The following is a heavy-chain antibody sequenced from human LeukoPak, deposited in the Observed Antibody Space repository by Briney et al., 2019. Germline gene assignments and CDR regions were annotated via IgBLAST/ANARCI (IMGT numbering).Heavy chain of an antibody. V-gene: IGHV3-33*01. J-gene: IGHJ6*02. CDR2: IWYDGSNK. CDR3: ARDLRWAVAGLYYYYYGMDV. Sequence: GRSLRLSCAASGFTFSSYGMHWVRQAPGKGLEWVAVIWYDGSNKYYADSVKGRFTISRDNSKNTLYLQMNSLRAEDTAVYYCARDLRWAVAGLYYYYYGMDVWGQGTTVTVSS. D-gene: IGHD6-19*01. CDR1: GFTFSSYG.